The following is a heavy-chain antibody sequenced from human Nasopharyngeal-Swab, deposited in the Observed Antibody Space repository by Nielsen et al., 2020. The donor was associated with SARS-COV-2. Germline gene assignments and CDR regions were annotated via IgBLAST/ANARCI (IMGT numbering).Heavy chain of an antibody. V-gene: IGHV7-4-1*02. Sequence: WVRQAPGQGLEWMGWINTNTGNPTYAQGFTGRFVFSLDTSVSTAYLQISSLKAEDTGVYYCARVNVVYYYYGMDVWGQGTTVTVSS. J-gene: IGHJ6*02. CDR3: ARVNVVYYYYGMDV. D-gene: IGHD2-15*01. CDR2: INTNTGNP.